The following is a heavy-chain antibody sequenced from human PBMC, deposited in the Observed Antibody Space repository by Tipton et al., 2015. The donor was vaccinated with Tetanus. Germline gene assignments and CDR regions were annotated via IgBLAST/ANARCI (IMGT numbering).Heavy chain of an antibody. J-gene: IGHJ3*02. D-gene: IGHD3-22*01. CDR1: GGSISTYY. CDR3: ARDVWRYYDSSGYQDHDAFDI. V-gene: IGHV4-4*07. Sequence: TLSLTCTVSGGSISTYYWSWIRQPAGKGLEWIGRIYTSGSTNYNPSLKRRVTMSVDTSNNQFSLKLGSVTAADTAVYYCARDVWRYYDSSGYQDHDAFDIWGQGTMVTVSS. CDR2: IYTSGST.